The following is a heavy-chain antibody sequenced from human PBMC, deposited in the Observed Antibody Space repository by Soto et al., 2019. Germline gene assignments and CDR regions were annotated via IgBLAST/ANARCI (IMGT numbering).Heavy chain of an antibody. D-gene: IGHD3-3*01. V-gene: IGHV3-30*18. CDR2: ISYDERNK. Sequence: QVQLVESGGGVVQPGRSLRLSCAASGFTFSDYGMHWVRQAPGKGLEWVAVISYDERNKYYADSVKGRFTISRDNSKNTLYLQMNSLRAEDTAMYYCANNNYDFWGTAVWGQETTVTVSS. CDR3: ANNNYDFWGTAV. J-gene: IGHJ6*02. CDR1: GFTFSDYG.